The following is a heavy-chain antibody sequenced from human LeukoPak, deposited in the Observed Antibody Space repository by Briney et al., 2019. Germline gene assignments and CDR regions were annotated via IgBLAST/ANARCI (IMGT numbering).Heavy chain of an antibody. CDR2: INSDGTGT. CDR1: GFXFSSYW. J-gene: IGHJ3*02. Sequence: GGSLRLSCAASGFXFSSYWIHWVRQAPGKGRVWVSRINSDGTGTMYADSVKGRFTISRDNAKNTLYLQMNSLRDEDTAVYYCAKHPAFDIWGQGTMVTVSS. V-gene: IGHV3-74*03. CDR3: AKHPAFDI.